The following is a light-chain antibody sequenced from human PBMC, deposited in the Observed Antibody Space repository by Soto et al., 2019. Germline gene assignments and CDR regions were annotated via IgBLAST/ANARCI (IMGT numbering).Light chain of an antibody. J-gene: IGKJ1*01. Sequence: DIQMTQSPSSLSASVGDTVTITCRASQTIAIYLNWYQQKPGKAPNLLIYEASSLQSGVPSRFTGRGSGTDFSHTISSLQPEDFATYYCQQSYNIPQTFGQGTRVEIK. V-gene: IGKV1-39*01. CDR1: QTIAIY. CDR2: EAS. CDR3: QQSYNIPQT.